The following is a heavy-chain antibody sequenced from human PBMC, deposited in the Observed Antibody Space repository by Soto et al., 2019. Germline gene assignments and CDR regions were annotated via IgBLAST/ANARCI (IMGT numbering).Heavy chain of an antibody. CDR3: ARAIMAANPPEYFHH. CDR1: GGSISNGDYY. CDR2: IYYRGST. V-gene: IGHV4-30-4*01. D-gene: IGHD1-26*01. J-gene: IGHJ1*01. Sequence: SETLSLTCTVSGGSISNGDYYWSWIRQPPGKGLEWIGYIYYRGSTYYNPSLKSRVTMSVDTSKNQLSLKLSSVTAADAAVYYCARAIMAANPPEYFHHWGQGTLVTVSS.